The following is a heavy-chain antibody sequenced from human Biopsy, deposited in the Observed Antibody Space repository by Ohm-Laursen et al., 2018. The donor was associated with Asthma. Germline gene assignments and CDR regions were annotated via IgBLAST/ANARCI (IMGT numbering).Heavy chain of an antibody. CDR1: GASITTSPSY. D-gene: IGHD5-18*01. CDR2: IYYSGET. J-gene: IGHJ4*02. V-gene: IGHV4-31*01. Sequence: TLSLTCTVSGASITTSPSYWSWLRLLPGKGLEWIGCIYYSGETFFNPSLKNPLFMSLDSSKNQFSLKMTSVTVADPAVYFCARNLPGYTYGPFEDWGQGTLVTVSS. CDR3: ARNLPGYTYGPFED.